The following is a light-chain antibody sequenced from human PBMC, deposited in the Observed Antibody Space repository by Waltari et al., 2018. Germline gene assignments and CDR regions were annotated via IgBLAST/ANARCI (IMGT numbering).Light chain of an antibody. J-gene: IGLJ3*02. CDR1: SSQIGGNP. CDR2: STN. Sequence: QSVVTQPPSASGTPGQRVSISCSGSSSQIGGNPVNWYQHVPGAGPRLLLYSTNQRPSGVPDRFSGSKSGTSASLAISGLQSDDEADYYCAAWDDNLRAWVFGGGTKLTVL. V-gene: IGLV1-44*01. CDR3: AAWDDNLRAWV.